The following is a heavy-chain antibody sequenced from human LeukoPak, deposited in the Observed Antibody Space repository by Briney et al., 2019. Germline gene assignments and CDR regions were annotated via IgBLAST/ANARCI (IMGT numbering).Heavy chain of an antibody. CDR1: GYTFTGYY. Sequence: ASVKVSCKASGYTFTGYYVHWVRQAPGQGLEWMGRINPNSGGTNYAQKFQGRVTMTRDTSISTAYMELSRLRSDDTAVYYCARGGYDFVYYYYGMDAWGQGTTVTVSS. V-gene: IGHV1-2*06. CDR3: ARGGYDFVYYYYGMDA. J-gene: IGHJ6*02. CDR2: INPNSGGT. D-gene: IGHD3-3*01.